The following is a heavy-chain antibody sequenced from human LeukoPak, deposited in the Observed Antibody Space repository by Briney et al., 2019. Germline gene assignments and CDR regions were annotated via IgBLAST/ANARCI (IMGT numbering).Heavy chain of an antibody. J-gene: IGHJ5*02. V-gene: IGHV1-18*01. CDR3: ARGRYCSGGSCYHDWFDP. CDR1: GYTFTSYG. CDR2: ISAYNGNT. D-gene: IGHD2-15*01. Sequence: ASVKVSCKASGYTFTSYGISWVRQAPGQGLAWMGWISAYNGNTNYAQKLQGRVTMTTDTSTSTAYMELRSLRSDDTAVYYCARGRYCSGGSCYHDWFDPWGQGTLVTVSS.